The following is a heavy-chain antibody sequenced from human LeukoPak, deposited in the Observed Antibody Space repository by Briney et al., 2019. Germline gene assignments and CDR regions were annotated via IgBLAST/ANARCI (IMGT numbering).Heavy chain of an antibody. CDR2: ISWNSGSI. D-gene: IGHD6-6*01. CDR3: ARGKYSNTDY. V-gene: IGHV3-9*01. Sequence: GGSLRLSRVVSGFTFDDYAMHWVRQAPGKGLEWVSGISWNSGSIGYADSVKGRFTISRDNAKNSLYLQMNSLRAEDTAVYYCARGKYSNTDYWGQGTLVTVSS. J-gene: IGHJ4*02. CDR1: GFTFDDYA.